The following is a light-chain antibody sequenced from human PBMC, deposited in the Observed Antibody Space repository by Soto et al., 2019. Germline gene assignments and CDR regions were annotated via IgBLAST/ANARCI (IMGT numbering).Light chain of an antibody. Sequence: QSVLTQPASVSGSPGQSITISCTGTRSDVGHYDFVSWYQHHPGKVPKLIIYDVSSRPSGISNRFSGSKSANTASLVISGLQAEDEADYYCNSYTSDHPRFYVVGTGTKLTVL. CDR3: NSYTSDHPRFYV. J-gene: IGLJ1*01. CDR1: RSDVGHYDF. CDR2: DVS. V-gene: IGLV2-14*03.